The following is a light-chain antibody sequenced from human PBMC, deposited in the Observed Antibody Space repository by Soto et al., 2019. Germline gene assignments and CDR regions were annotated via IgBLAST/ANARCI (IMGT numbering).Light chain of an antibody. CDR2: ATS. CDR3: QQLNSYPIT. CDR1: QDISNY. Sequence: DIQLTQSPSFLSASVGDRVTITCRASQDISNYLAWYLQKPGEAPKFLIYATSTLQSGVPSRFSGSGSGTQFTLTISSLQPEDFATYYCQQLNSYPITFGQGTRLEIK. V-gene: IGKV1-9*01. J-gene: IGKJ5*01.